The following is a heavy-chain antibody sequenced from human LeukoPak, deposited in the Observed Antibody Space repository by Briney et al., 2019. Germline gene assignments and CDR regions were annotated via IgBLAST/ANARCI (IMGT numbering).Heavy chain of an antibody. Sequence: GGSLRLSCAASGFTFSSYAMSWVRQAPGKGLEWVSGITGSGGSTYYADSVKGRSTISRDNSKNTLYLQMNSLRAEDTAIYYCARDERLLSFLKWGQGTLVTVSS. CDR2: ITGSGGST. J-gene: IGHJ4*02. D-gene: IGHD3-3*01. CDR1: GFTFSSYA. CDR3: ARDERLLSFLK. V-gene: IGHV3-23*01.